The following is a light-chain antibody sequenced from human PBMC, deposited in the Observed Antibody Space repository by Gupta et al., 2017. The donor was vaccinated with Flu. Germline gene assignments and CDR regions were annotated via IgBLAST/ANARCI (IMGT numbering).Light chain of an antibody. CDR1: QSISSK. CDR3: QQYDNWPPWT. V-gene: IGKV3-15*01. J-gene: IGKJ1*01. CDR2: DAY. Sequence: EIVMTQSPATLSVSPGERATLSCRASQSISSKIAWYQQKPGQAPRLLMYDAYTRPTGVPVRFSGGGYGTEFTLTINSLQSEDFAVYYCQQYDNWPPWTLGQWTKVEIK.